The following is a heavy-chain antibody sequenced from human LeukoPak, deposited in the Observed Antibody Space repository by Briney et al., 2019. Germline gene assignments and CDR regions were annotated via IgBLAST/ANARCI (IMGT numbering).Heavy chain of an antibody. CDR3: AKAHTTSLLTAYYCFAY. CDR2: ISGSGGST. D-gene: IGHD3-9*01. V-gene: IGHV3-23*01. Sequence: PGGSLRLSCAASGFTFTTYALTWVRQAPGKGLEWVSTISGSGGSTYYADSVKGRFTISRDNSKNTVYLQMNNLTAEDTAVYYCAKAHTTSLLTAYYCFAYWGQGTLVTVSS. CDR1: GFTFTTYA. J-gene: IGHJ4*02.